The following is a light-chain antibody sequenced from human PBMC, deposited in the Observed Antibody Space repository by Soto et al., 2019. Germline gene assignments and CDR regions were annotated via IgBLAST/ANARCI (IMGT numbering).Light chain of an antibody. CDR2: DAS. J-gene: IGKJ1*01. Sequence: DSPMTQSPSTLSASVGDRVTITCRASQSISSWLAWYQQKPGKAPKLLIYDASSLESGVPSRFSGSGSGTECTRTISSLQPDDFATYYCQPYNSYPLTFGQGTKVEIK. V-gene: IGKV1-5*01. CDR1: QSISSW. CDR3: QPYNSYPLT.